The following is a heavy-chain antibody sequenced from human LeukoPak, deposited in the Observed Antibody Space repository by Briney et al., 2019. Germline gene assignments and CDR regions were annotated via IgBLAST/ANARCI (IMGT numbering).Heavy chain of an antibody. Sequence: GGSLRLSCAASGFTFSSYEMNWVRQAPGKGLEWVSYISSSGSTIYYADSVKGRFTISRDNAKNSLYLQMHSLRAEDTAVYYCVRWYDSFDIGSQGTMVTVSS. CDR3: VRWYDSFDI. J-gene: IGHJ3*02. CDR2: ISSSGSTI. CDR1: GFTFSSYE. V-gene: IGHV3-48*03. D-gene: IGHD2-15*01.